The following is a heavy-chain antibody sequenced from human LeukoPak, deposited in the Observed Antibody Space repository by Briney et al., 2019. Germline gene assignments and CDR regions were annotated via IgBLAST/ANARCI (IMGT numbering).Heavy chain of an antibody. CDR3: ARKQTGTMYDV. J-gene: IGHJ4*02. CDR1: GGSISSSSYC. V-gene: IGHV4-39*07. CDR2: FSSGGSA. D-gene: IGHD1-7*01. Sequence: SETLSLTCIVPGGSISSSSYCWAWIRQSPGKGLEWIGTFSSGGSAYYNPSLTSRVSISKDTSDNQFSLRLYSVTAADTAVYYCARKQTGTMYDVWGQGTQVTVSS.